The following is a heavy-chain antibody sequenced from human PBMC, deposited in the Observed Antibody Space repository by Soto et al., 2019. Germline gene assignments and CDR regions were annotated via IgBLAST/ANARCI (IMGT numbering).Heavy chain of an antibody. Sequence: SETLSLTCAVHGGSFSGFYWTWIRQPPGKGLEWIGEINHSGSSNYNPPLKSRVTMPLDTSRNQFSLSLNSVTAADTAVYYCARMAGPWYFDLWGRGTLVTVSS. CDR2: INHSGSS. V-gene: IGHV4-34*01. CDR3: ARMAGPWYFDL. J-gene: IGHJ2*01. CDR1: GGSFSGFY.